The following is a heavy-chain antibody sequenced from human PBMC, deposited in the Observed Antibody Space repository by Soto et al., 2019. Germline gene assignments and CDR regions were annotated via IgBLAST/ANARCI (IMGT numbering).Heavy chain of an antibody. CDR1: GGTFSSYA. J-gene: IGHJ4*02. CDR3: ARGSGAARPEPFDY. V-gene: IGHV1-69*13. D-gene: IGHD6-6*01. Sequence: GASVKVSCKASGGTFSSYAISWLRQSPGQGLEWMGGIIPIFGTANYAQKFQGRVTITADESTSTAYMELSSLRSEDTAVYYCARGSGAARPEPFDYWGQGTLVTV. CDR2: IIPIFGTA.